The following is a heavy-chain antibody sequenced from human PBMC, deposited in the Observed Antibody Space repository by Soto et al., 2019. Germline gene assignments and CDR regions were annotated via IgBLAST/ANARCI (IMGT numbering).Heavy chain of an antibody. CDR3: AHITLFTGLSSSWYWNYYYYYYMDV. D-gene: IGHD6-13*01. CDR1: GFSLSTSGVG. CDR2: IYWDDDK. J-gene: IGHJ6*03. Sequence: SGPTLVNPTQTLTLTCTCSGFSLSTSGVGVGWIRQPPGKDLEWLALIYWDDDKRYSPSLKSRLTITKDTSKNQVVLTMTNMDPVDTATYYCAHITLFTGLSSSWYWNYYYYYYMDVWGKGTTVTVSS. V-gene: IGHV2-5*02.